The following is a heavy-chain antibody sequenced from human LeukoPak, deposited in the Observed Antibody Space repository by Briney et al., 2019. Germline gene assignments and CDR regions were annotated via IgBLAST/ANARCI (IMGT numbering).Heavy chain of an antibody. D-gene: IGHD3-22*01. J-gene: IGHJ4*02. CDR2: ISKSGSNT. CDR3: AKSRLSSSYHFDY. CDR1: GFTFSNYA. Sequence: GGSLRLSCAASGFTFSNYAMNWVRQAPGKGLEWVSIISKSGSNTHYADSVKGRFSISRDNSKNTLYLQMNSLSAEDTAVYYCAKSRLSSSYHFDYWGQGTLVTVSS. V-gene: IGHV3-23*01.